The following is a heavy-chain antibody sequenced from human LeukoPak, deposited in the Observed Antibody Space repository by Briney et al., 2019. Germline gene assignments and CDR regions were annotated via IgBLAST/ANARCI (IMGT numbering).Heavy chain of an antibody. CDR1: GITVNSTY. J-gene: IGHJ6*02. Sequence: GGSLRLSCAASGITVNSTYISWVRQAPGKGLEWVSVAYSDGNTYYAGSVKGRFTISRDNSMNTLFLQMNSLRAEDTAVYYCARLFGSGWPGYFYYAMDVWGQGTTVAVSS. V-gene: IGHV3-66*04. CDR3: ARLFGSGWPGYFYYAMDV. CDR2: AYSDGNT. D-gene: IGHD6-19*01.